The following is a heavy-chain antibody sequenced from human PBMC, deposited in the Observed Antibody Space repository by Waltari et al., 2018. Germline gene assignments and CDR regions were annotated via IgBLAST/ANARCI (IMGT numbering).Heavy chain of an antibody. CDR1: GGSISSGSYY. J-gene: IGHJ4*02. Sequence: QVQLQESGPGLVKPSQTLSLTCTVSGGSISSGSYYWSWIGQPAGKGLEWIGRIYTSGSTNYNPSLKSRVTISVDTSKNQFSLKLSSVTAADTAVYYCARLIRGYSYGLYYFDYWGQGTLVTVSS. CDR2: IYTSGST. CDR3: ARLIRGYSYGLYYFDY. D-gene: IGHD5-18*01. V-gene: IGHV4-61*02.